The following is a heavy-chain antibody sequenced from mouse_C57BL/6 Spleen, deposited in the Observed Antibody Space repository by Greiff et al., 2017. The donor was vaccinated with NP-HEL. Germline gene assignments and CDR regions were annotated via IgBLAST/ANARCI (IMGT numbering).Heavy chain of an antibody. CDR3: ATYGVDY. D-gene: IGHD1-1*02. V-gene: IGHV1-82*01. Sequence: QVQLQQSGPELVKPGASVKISCKASGYAFSSSWMNWVKQRPGKGLEWIGRIYPGDGDTNYNGKFKGKATLTADKSSRTAYMQLSSLTSEDSAVDYCATYGVDYWGQGTTLTVSS. CDR2: IYPGDGDT. J-gene: IGHJ2*01. CDR1: GYAFSSSW.